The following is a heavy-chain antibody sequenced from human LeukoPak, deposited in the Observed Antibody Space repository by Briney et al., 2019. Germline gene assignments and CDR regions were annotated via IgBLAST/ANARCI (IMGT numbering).Heavy chain of an antibody. CDR2: IKEDGSEK. CDR3: ARVHWYFDF. V-gene: IGHV3-7*04. CDR1: GFXFRSYW. J-gene: IGHJ2*01. Sequence: GGSLRLSCAASGFXFRSYWMSWVRQAPGKGLEWVAHIKEDGSEKYYVDSVKGRFTISRDNAKNSLFLQMNSLRGEDTAVYYCARVHWYFDFWGRGTLVTVSS.